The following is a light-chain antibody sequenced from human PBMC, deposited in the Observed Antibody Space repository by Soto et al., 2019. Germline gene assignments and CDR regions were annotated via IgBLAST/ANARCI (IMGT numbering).Light chain of an antibody. Sequence: QSVRTQPSSVSGSPGPSITISCAGTISDIGGYNYVSWYQQHPGKAPKVMIYEVSNRPSGVSNRFSGSKSGNTASLTISGLQAEDEADYYCSSYTSSSTIYVFGSGTKVTVL. CDR1: ISDIGGYNY. CDR3: SSYTSSSTIYV. V-gene: IGLV2-14*01. J-gene: IGLJ1*01. CDR2: EVS.